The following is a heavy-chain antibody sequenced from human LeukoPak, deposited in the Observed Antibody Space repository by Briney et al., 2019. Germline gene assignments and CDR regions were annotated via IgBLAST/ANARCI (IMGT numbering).Heavy chain of an antibody. D-gene: IGHD3-16*02. CDR2: ISGSGGST. CDR3: VKGSSFPWFDP. V-gene: IGHV3-23*01. J-gene: IGHJ5*02. Sequence: EGSLRLSCAASGFTFSSYAMSWVRQAPGKGLEWVSAISGSGGSTYYADSVKGRFTISRDNSKNTLYLQMNSPRAEDTAVYYCVKGSSFPWFDPWGQGTLVTVSS. CDR1: GFTFSSYA.